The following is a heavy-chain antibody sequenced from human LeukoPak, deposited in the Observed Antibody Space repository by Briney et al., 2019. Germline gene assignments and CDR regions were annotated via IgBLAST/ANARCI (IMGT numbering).Heavy chain of an antibody. CDR2: ISGSGGST. CDR3: AKDFIYDSSGYPDY. V-gene: IGHV3-23*01. J-gene: IGHJ4*02. D-gene: IGHD3-22*01. Sequence: GGSLRLSCAASGFTFSSYAMSWVRQAPGEGLEWVSAISGSGGSTYYADSVKGRFTISRDNSKNTLYLQMNSLRAEDTAVYCCAKDFIYDSSGYPDYWGQGTLVTVSS. CDR1: GFTFSSYA.